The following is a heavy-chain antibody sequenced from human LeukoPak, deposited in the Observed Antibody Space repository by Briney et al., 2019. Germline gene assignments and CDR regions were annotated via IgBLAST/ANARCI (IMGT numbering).Heavy chain of an antibody. CDR3: ARDSYGEYYMDV. J-gene: IGHJ6*03. CDR2: IYYSGRT. D-gene: IGHD4-17*01. V-gene: IGHV4-34*11. Sequence: SETLSLTCAVYGGSFSGYYWSWIRQPPGKGLEWIGYIYYSGRTNYNPSLKSRVTISVDTSKIQFSLKLSSVTAADTAVYYCARDSYGEYYMDVWGKGTTVTVSS. CDR1: GGSFSGYY.